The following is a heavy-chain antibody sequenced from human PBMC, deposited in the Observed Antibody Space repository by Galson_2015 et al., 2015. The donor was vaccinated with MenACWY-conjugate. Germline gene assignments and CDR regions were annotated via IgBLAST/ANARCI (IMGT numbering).Heavy chain of an antibody. D-gene: IGHD3-16*01. CDR2: LKSKSDGGTA. V-gene: IGHV3-15*01. CDR1: GFNFTDAW. Sequence: SLRLSCAASGFNFTDAWMTWVRQAPGKGLEWVGRLKSKSDGGTADFAAPVKGRFSISRDDSKKTLYLQMNSLKTDDTAVYYCTTDMLGAYHLPLGVKYYFYGLGFWGQGTTVTVSS. J-gene: IGHJ6*02. CDR3: TTDMLGAYHLPLGVKYYFYGLGF.